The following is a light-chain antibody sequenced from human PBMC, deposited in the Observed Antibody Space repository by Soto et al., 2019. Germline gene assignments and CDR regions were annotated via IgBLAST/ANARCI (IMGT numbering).Light chain of an antibody. V-gene: IGLV1-51*01. CDR2: DNN. J-gene: IGLJ2*01. Sequence: QSVLTQSPSVSAAPGQKVTISCSGSSSNIGNNYVSWYQQLPGTAPKLLIYDNNKRPSGIPDPFSGSKSGTSGTLDITGLRTEDEADYYCATWDGSLPGEVFGGGTKLTVL. CDR1: SSNIGNNY. CDR3: ATWDGSLPGEV.